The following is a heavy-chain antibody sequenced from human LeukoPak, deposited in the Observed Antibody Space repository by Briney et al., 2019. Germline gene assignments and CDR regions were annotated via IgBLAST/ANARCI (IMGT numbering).Heavy chain of an antibody. CDR3: ARAGLRFSGLGY. J-gene: IGHJ4*02. CDR1: GGSFSGYY. CDR2: INHSGST. Sequence: PSETLSLTCAVYGGSFSGYYWSWIRQPPGKGLEWIGEINHSGSTNYNPSLKSRVTISVDTSKNQFSLKLSSVTAADMAVYYCARAGLRFSGLGYWGQGTLVTVSS. V-gene: IGHV4-34*01. D-gene: IGHD3-3*01.